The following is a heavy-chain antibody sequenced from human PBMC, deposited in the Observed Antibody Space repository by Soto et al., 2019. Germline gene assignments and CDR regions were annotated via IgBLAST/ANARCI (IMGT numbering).Heavy chain of an antibody. CDR1: GFTFSSYS. V-gene: IGHV3-48*02. J-gene: IGHJ6*02. CDR3: GGASVDTAMVYYYYYYGRDV. CDR2: ISSSSSTI. Sequence: PGGSLRLSCAASGFTFSSYSMNWVRQAPGKGLEWVSYISSSSSTIYYADSVKGRFTISRDNAKNSLYLQMNSLRDEDTAVYYWGGASVDTAMVYYYYYYGRDVGGQGTTVTVPS. D-gene: IGHD5-18*01.